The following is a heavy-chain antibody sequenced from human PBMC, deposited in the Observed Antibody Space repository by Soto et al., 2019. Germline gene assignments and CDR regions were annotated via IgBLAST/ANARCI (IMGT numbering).Heavy chain of an antibody. Sequence: ASVKVSCKASGGTFSSYAISWVRQAPGQGLEWMGGIIPIFGTANYAQKFQGRVTITADKSTSTAYMELSSLRSGDTAVYCCARDRMWSGSSSRYYFDYWGQGTLVTVSS. CDR2: IIPIFGTA. CDR3: ARDRMWSGSSSRYYFDY. V-gene: IGHV1-69*06. J-gene: IGHJ4*02. CDR1: GGTFSSYA. D-gene: IGHD3-10*01.